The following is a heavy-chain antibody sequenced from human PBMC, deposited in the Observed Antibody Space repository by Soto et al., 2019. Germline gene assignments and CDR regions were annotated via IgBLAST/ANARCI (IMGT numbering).Heavy chain of an antibody. Sequence: LRLSCAAPGFTFSSCWMHWVRQAPGKGLVWVSRINSDGSGTTYADPVKGRFTISRDNAKNTLYLQMNSLRAEDTAVYYCARDPDIVIIPAATDAMDVWGQGTTVTVSS. V-gene: IGHV3-74*01. CDR3: ARDPDIVIIPAATDAMDV. CDR2: INSDGSGT. D-gene: IGHD2-2*01. J-gene: IGHJ6*02. CDR1: GFTFSSCW.